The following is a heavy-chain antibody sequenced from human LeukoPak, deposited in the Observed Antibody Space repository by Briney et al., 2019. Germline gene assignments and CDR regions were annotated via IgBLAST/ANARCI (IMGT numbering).Heavy chain of an antibody. D-gene: IGHD3-10*01. CDR1: GGSINSSTYY. J-gene: IGHJ1*01. CDR3: TRGFGGNTRVEYFQR. CDR2: IYYSGST. V-gene: IGHV4-39*07. Sequence: KASETLSLTCTVSGGSINSSTYYWGWIRQPPGKGLEWIGSIYYSGSTYYNPSLKSRVTISVDTSKNQFSLKLSSVTAADTAVYYCTRGFGGNTRVEYFQRWGQGTLVTVSS.